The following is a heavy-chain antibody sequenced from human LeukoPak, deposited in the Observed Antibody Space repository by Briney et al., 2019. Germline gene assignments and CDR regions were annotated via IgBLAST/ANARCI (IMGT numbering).Heavy chain of an antibody. J-gene: IGHJ4*02. CDR1: GGSINNYY. Sequence: SETLSLTCTVSGGSINNYYWSWIRQPAEKGLEWIGRMHPSGSTNYSPSLKSRLTVSLDTSKNQFSLKLTSVTAADTAIYYCARDGGSGWYDYWGQGTLVTVSS. V-gene: IGHV4-4*07. D-gene: IGHD6-19*01. CDR3: ARDGGSGWYDY. CDR2: MHPSGST.